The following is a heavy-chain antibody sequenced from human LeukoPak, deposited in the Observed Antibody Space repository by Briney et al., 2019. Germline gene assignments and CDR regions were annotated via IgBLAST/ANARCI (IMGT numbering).Heavy chain of an antibody. CDR3: AREREHSFDY. V-gene: IGHV6-1*01. CDR1: GDSVSSNSGA. D-gene: IGHD1-26*01. J-gene: IGHJ4*02. Sequence: SQTISFTCAISGDSVSSNSGAWNWIRQTPSRCLERMGRTYYRTKWYNYYAVSVKSRITINADTSKNQLSLQLNSVTPEDTAVYYCAREREHSFDYWGQGTLVTVSS. CDR2: TYYRTKWYN.